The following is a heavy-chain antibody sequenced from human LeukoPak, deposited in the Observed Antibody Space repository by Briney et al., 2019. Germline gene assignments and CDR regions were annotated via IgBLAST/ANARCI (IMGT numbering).Heavy chain of an antibody. D-gene: IGHD2-2*01. V-gene: IGHV1-46*01. CDR2: INPSGGST. CDR1: GYTFTSYY. J-gene: IGHJ6*03. Sequence: ASVKVSCKASGYTFTSYYMHWVRQAPGQGLEWMGIINPSGGSTSYAQKFQGRVTMTRDTSTSTVYMELSSLRSEDTAVYYCARDRGLPAAMGRYYYYYMDVWGKGTTVTVSS. CDR3: ARDRGLPAAMGRYYYYYMDV.